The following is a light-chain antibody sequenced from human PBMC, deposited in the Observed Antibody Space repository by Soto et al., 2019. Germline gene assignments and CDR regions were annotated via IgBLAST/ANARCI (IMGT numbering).Light chain of an antibody. CDR2: GAS. V-gene: IGKV3-20*01. J-gene: IGKJ1*01. Sequence: EIVVTQSPATMSGSPGERATLSCRAGQRVRSKLSWYQQKPAQSPRLLSDGASNRATGIPDRFSGSGSGTDFXXTLSRLEPEDFPVYYCRKYGSSGTFGQGTKVDIK. CDR1: QRVRSK. CDR3: RKYGSSGT.